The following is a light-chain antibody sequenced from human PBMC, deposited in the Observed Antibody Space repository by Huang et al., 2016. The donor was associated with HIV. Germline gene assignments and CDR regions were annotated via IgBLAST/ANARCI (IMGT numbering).Light chain of an antibody. J-gene: IGKJ4*01. CDR3: QQSYFTPLT. CDR2: GAS. CDR1: QTITTY. V-gene: IGKV1-39*01. Sequence: DIQMTQSPSSLSASVGARVTITCRASQTITTYLRWYPQKPGKAPKLLLYGASSLHSRVPARCSGSGSGTDFTLTISRLQPEDFATYYCQQSYFTPLTFGGGTRLEIK.